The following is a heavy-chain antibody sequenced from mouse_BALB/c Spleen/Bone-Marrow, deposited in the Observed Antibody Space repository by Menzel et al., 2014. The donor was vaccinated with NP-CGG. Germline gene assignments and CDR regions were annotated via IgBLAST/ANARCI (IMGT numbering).Heavy chain of an antibody. D-gene: IGHD1-1*01. CDR2: ITYDGSS. J-gene: IGHJ2*01. CDR3: ARDHYYGSSYLDY. CDR1: GYSITSGYY. V-gene: IGHV3-6*02. Sequence: ESGPGLVKPSQSLSLTCSVTGYSITSGYYWNWIRQFPGNRLEWMGYITYDGSSNYNPSPKNRISITRDTSENQFFLKLNSVTTEDTATYYCARDHYYGSSYLDYWGQGTTLTDSS.